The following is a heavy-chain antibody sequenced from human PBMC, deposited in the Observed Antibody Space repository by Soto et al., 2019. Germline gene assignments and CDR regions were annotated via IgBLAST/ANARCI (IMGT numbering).Heavy chain of an antibody. CDR2: IIPIFGTA. V-gene: IGHV1-69*12. J-gene: IGHJ6*02. Sequence: QVQLVQSGAEVKKPGSSVKVSCKASGGTFSSYAISWVRQAPGQGLEWMGGIIPIFGTADYAQKFQGRVTVRADESTSTAYMELSGLRSEDTAVYYCARGRAAAGLRPSSGMEGWGQGTMVTVAS. CDR1: GGTFSSYA. D-gene: IGHD6-13*01. CDR3: ARGRAAAGLRPSSGMEG.